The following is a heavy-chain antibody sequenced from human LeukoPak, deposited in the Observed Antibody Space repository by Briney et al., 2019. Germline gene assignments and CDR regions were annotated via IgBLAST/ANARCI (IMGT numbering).Heavy chain of an antibody. CDR1: GFTFSSYS. CDR2: ISSSNSTI. D-gene: IGHD6-6*01. V-gene: IGHV3-48*01. CDR3: ARDTYSSSPYYFDY. J-gene: IGHJ4*02. Sequence: GGSLRLSCVASGFTFSSYSMNWVRQAPGKGLEWVSYISSSNSTIYYADSVKGRITISRDNAKNSLYLQMNSLRAEDTAVYYCARDTYSSSPYYFDYWGQGTPVTVSS.